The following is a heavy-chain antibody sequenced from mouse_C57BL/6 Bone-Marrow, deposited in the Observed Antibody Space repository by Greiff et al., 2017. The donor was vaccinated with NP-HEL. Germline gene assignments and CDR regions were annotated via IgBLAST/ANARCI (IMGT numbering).Heavy chain of an antibody. V-gene: IGHV5-15*01. Sequence: EVQGVESGGGLVQPGGSLKLSCAASGFTFSDYGMAWVRQAPRKGPAWVAFISNLAYSIYYADTVTGRFTISRENAKNTLYLEMSSLRSEDTAMYYCARYWDRGMDYWGQGTSVTVSS. J-gene: IGHJ4*01. D-gene: IGHD4-1*01. CDR2: ISNLAYSI. CDR3: ARYWDRGMDY. CDR1: GFTFSDYG.